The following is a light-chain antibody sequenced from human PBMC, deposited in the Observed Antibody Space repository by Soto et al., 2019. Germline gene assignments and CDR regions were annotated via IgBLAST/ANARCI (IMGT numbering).Light chain of an antibody. Sequence: DIQMTQSPSALSASVGDRVTITCRASQSISGWLAWYQQKPGKAPKLLIYQASNLESGVPSRFSGSGSGTEFTLTVSSLQPDDSATYYCQQYSNQWTFGQGTKVDIK. V-gene: IGKV1-5*03. CDR3: QQYSNQWT. CDR2: QAS. CDR1: QSISGW. J-gene: IGKJ1*01.